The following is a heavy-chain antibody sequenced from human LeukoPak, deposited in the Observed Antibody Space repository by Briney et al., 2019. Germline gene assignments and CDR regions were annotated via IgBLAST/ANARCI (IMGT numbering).Heavy chain of an antibody. D-gene: IGHD2-2*01. Sequence: GGSLRLSCAVSGFTVGSIHMAWVRQTPGKGLEWVSVIYNGDNTNYADSVRGRFTISRDNSKNTLYLQMNSLRAEDTAVYYCAKYTEGPATAMRNFDYWGQGTLVTVSS. CDR2: IYNGDNT. CDR1: GFTVGSIH. J-gene: IGHJ4*02. CDR3: AKYTEGPATAMRNFDY. V-gene: IGHV3-66*01.